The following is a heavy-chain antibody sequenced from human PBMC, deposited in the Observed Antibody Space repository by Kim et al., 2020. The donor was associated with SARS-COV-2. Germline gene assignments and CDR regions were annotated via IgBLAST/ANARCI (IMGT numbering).Heavy chain of an antibody. CDR1: GFTFSSYG. D-gene: IGHD3-3*01. J-gene: IGHJ4*02. Sequence: GGSLRLSCAASGFTFSSYGMHWVRQAPGKGLEWVAVIWYDGSNKYYADSVKGRFTISRDNSKNTLYLQMNSLRAEDMAVYYCAKDGGFGAFDYWGQGTLVTVSS. CDR2: IWYDGSNK. CDR3: AKDGGFGAFDY. V-gene: IGHV3-33*06.